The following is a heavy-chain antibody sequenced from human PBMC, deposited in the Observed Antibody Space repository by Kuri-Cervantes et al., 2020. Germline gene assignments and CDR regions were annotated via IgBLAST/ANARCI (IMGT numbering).Heavy chain of an antibody. Sequence: GSLRLSCSVSGGSVSSGSYFWSWIRQPPGKGLEGIGHICNTGSTNYNPALKSRVTISIDTSKNQFSLKLSSVTAADTAVYYCARASDYYDSSGYSYYYYYMDVWGKGTTVTVSS. CDR2: ICNTGST. CDR1: GGSVSSGSYF. J-gene: IGHJ6*03. D-gene: IGHD3-22*01. V-gene: IGHV4-61*01. CDR3: ARASDYYDSSGYSYYYYYMDV.